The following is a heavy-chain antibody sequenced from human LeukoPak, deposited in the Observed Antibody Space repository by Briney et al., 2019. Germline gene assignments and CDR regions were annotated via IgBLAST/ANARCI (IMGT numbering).Heavy chain of an antibody. D-gene: IGHD4-11*01. V-gene: IGHV3-30*02. CDR1: GFTFSSYG. CDR2: IRYDGSNK. J-gene: IGHJ4*02. Sequence: GGSLRLSCAASGFTFSSYGMHWVCQAPGKGLEWVAFIRYDGSNKYYADSVKGRFTTSRDNSKNTLYLQMNSLRAEDTAVYYCAKDSVRTTVTTPLDYWGQGTLVTVSS. CDR3: AKDSVRTTVTTPLDY.